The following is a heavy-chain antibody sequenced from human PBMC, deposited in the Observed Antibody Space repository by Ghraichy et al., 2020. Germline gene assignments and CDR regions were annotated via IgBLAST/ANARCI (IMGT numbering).Heavy chain of an antibody. CDR1: GYSISSGYY. V-gene: IGHV4-38-2*02. CDR2: IYHSGST. CDR3: ALVMVYADDDY. J-gene: IGHJ4*02. Sequence: SETLYLTCTVSGYSISSGYYWAWIRQSPGKGLEWIGSIYHSGSTYYNQSLRGRVTISADTSKNQFSLKLSSVTAADTAVYYCALVMVYADDDYWGQGTLVPVS. D-gene: IGHD2-8*01.